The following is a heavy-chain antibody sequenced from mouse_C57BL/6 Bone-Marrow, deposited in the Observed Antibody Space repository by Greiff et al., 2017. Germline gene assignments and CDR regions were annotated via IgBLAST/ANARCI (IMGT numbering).Heavy chain of an antibody. D-gene: IGHD2-5*01. J-gene: IGHJ4*01. CDR3: ARGGAYYSSYGAMGY. Sequence: QVQLQQPGAELVMPGASVKLSCKASGYSFTSYYIHWVKQRPGQGLEWIGWIYPGSGKTKYNEKFKGKATLTADTSSSTAYMQLSSLTSEDSAVYYCARGGAYYSSYGAMGYWGQGTSVTVSS. CDR1: GYSFTSYY. CDR2: IYPGSGKT. V-gene: IGHV1-66*01.